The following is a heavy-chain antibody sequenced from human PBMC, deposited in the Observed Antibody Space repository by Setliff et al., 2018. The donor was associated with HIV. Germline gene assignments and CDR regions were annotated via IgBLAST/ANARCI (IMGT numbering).Heavy chain of an antibody. J-gene: IGHJ6*03. CDR2: INSDGSST. Sequence: GGSLRLSCAASGFTFSSYWMYWVRQAPGKGLVWVSRINSDGSSTSYADSVKGRFTISRDNAKNTLFLQMNSLRAEDTAVYYCLRGSIQVPGLDHMDVCGKGTTVTVSS. D-gene: IGHD5-18*01. CDR3: LRGSIQVPGLDHMDV. V-gene: IGHV3-74*01. CDR1: GFTFSSYW.